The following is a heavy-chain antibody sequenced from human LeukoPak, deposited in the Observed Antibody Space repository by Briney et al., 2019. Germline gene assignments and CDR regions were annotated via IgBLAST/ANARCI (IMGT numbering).Heavy chain of an antibody. J-gene: IGHJ4*02. CDR3: ARGYSSSWNYFDY. D-gene: IGHD6-13*01. Sequence: SETLSLTCAVYGGSFSGYYWSWIRQPPGKGLEWIGEINHSGSTNYNPSLKSRVTTSVDTSKKQFSLKLSSVTAADTAVYYCARGYSSSWNYFDYWGQGTLVTVSS. V-gene: IGHV4-34*01. CDR2: INHSGST. CDR1: GGSFSGYY.